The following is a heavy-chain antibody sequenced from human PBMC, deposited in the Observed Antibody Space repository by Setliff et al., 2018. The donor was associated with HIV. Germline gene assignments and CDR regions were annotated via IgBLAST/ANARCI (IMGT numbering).Heavy chain of an antibody. CDR2: FYYTGST. CDR1: GGSINSRSYS. CDR3: ARAFYYYAFWRGYPRSHFDS. D-gene: IGHD3-3*01. Sequence: PSETLSLTCTVSGGSINSRSYSWGWIRQPPGKGLEWIGSFYYTGSTYYNPSLRSRVTISVDTSKNQFSLKLSSVSAADSAVYYCARAFYYYAFWRGYPRSHFDSWGQGTLVTVSS. V-gene: IGHV4-39*01. J-gene: IGHJ4*02.